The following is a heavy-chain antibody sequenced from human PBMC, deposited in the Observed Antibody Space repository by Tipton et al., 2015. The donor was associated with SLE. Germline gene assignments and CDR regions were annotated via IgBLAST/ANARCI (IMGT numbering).Heavy chain of an antibody. CDR1: GGSISSYY. Sequence: TLSLTCTVSGGSISSYYWSWIRQPPGKGLEWIGYIYYSGSTNYNPSLKSRVTISVDTSKNQFSLKLSSVTAADTAVYYCARDAPIFGDAPGWYIDVGGKGTTVTISS. J-gene: IGHJ6*03. D-gene: IGHD3-3*01. V-gene: IGHV4-59*01. CDR3: ARDAPIFGDAPGWYIDV. CDR2: IYYSGST.